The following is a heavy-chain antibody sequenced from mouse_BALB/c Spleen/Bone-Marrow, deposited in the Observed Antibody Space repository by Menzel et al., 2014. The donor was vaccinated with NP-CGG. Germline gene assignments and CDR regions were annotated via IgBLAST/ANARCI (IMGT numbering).Heavy chain of an antibody. CDR3: ASYYGSSYDYFDY. V-gene: IGHV14-1*02. J-gene: IGHJ2*01. CDR1: GFNIKDYY. CDR2: IDPENGNT. D-gene: IGHD1-1*01. Sequence: VQLQQSGAELVRPGALVKLSCKASGFNIKDYYMHWVKQRPEQGLEWIGWIDPENGNTICDPKFQGKASITADTSSNTAYLQLSSLTSEDTAVYYCASYYGSSYDYFDYWGQGTTLTVSS.